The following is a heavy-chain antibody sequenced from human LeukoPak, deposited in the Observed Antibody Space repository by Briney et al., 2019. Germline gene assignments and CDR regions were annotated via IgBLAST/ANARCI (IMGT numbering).Heavy chain of an antibody. V-gene: IGHV3-23*01. CDR3: AREGYSSLDY. D-gene: IGHD6-13*01. CDR2: ISGSGGST. J-gene: IGHJ4*02. Sequence: GGSLRLSCAASGFTFSSYAMSWVRQAPGKGLEWVSAISGSGGSTYYADSVKGRFTISRDNAKNSLYLQINSLRAEDTAVYYCAREGYSSLDYWGQGTLVTVSS. CDR1: GFTFSSYA.